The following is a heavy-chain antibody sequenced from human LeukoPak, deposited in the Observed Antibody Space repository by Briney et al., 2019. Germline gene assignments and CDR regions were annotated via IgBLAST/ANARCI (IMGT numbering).Heavy chain of an antibody. D-gene: IGHD3-22*01. J-gene: IGHJ4*02. CDR1: GGSIGSYY. Sequence: SETLSLTCTVSGGSIGSYYWSWIRQPPGKGLEWIGYIYYSGSANYNPSLKSRVTISVDTSKNQFSLKLSSVTAADTAVYYCARRRYDSSGYYFDYWGQGTLVTVSS. CDR2: IYYSGSA. CDR3: ARRRYDSSGYYFDY. V-gene: IGHV4-59*01.